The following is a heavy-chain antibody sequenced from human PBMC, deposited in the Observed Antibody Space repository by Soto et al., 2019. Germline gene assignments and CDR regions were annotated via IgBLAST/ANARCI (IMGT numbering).Heavy chain of an antibody. CDR3: TRLGDFCLALDS. V-gene: IGHV4-59*08. CDR2: IYYAGTT. Sequence: QVQLQESGPGLVKPSETLSLTCSISGGSLSGYYWTWTRQPPGKGLEWIGYIYYAGTTTYNPSLKKRVTISLDTPKNHISKKRVSVTAADWAVYYCTRLGDFCLALDSWGVGVLVTVSS. J-gene: IGHJ4*02. CDR1: GGSLSGYY. D-gene: IGHD2-21*01.